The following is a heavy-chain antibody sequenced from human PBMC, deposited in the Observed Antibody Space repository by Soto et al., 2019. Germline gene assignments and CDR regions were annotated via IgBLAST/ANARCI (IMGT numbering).Heavy chain of an antibody. J-gene: IGHJ4*02. V-gene: IGHV3-33*01. D-gene: IGHD2-2*01. CDR3: AREPPSPSYCSNTSCYGDYFDY. Sequence: QVQLVESGGGVVQPGRSLRLSCAASGFTFSSYGMHWVRQAPGKGLEWVAVIWYDGSNKYYADSVKGRFTISRDNSKNTLYLQMNSLRAEDTAVYYCAREPPSPSYCSNTSCYGDYFDYWRQGTLVTVSS. CDR1: GFTFSSYG. CDR2: IWYDGSNK.